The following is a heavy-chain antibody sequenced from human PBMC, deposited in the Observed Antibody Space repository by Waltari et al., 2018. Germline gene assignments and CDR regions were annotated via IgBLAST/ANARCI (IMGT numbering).Heavy chain of an antibody. Sequence: EVKVVESGGGLVQPGRSLRLSCTGSGFSFDNFAMHWVRQAPGKGLEWVSGISVDSRAIGYAESVRGRFTISRDNARNSVYLQMNSLRSEDMALYYCAKGVSSWYSFGMDVWGQGTTVTVSS. D-gene: IGHD6-13*01. CDR3: AKGVSSWYSFGMDV. V-gene: IGHV3-9*03. CDR1: GFSFDNFA. J-gene: IGHJ6*02. CDR2: ISVDSRAI.